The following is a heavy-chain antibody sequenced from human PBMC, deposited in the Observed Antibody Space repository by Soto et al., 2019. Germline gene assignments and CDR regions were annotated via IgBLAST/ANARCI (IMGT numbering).Heavy chain of an antibody. CDR3: ARFLPPTGSFDY. D-gene: IGHD3-10*01. J-gene: IGHJ4*02. CDR2: IYYSGST. CDR1: GGSISSGGYY. Sequence: QVQLQESGPGLVKPSQTLSLTCTVSGGSISSGGYYWSWIRQHPGKGLEWIGYIYYSGSTYYNPSLKSRVIISVDTSKTQFSLKLSSVTAADTAVYYCARFLPPTGSFDYWGQGTLVTVSS. V-gene: IGHV4-31*03.